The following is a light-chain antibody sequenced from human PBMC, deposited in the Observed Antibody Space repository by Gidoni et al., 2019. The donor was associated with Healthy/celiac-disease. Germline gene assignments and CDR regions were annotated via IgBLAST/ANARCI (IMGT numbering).Light chain of an antibody. CDR1: QGISSY. CDR2: AAS. V-gene: IGKV1-8*01. Sequence: AIRITQSPSPLSASPGDRVTITCRASQGISSYLAWYQQKPGKAPKLLIYAASTLPSGVPSRFSGSGSGTDFTLTISCLQSEDFATYYCQQYYSYPRTFGQGTKVEIK. J-gene: IGKJ1*01. CDR3: QQYYSYPRT.